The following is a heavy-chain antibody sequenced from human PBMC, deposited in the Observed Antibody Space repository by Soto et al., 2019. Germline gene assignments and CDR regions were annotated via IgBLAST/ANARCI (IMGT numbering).Heavy chain of an antibody. Sequence: PATMSLTRSVSGGSISTGTYFSGWIRQATGNRLEWSESILYPGPTPYNSSLKSRAATSVDTSKNHCSLKLNPVTAADTAVYYCARLGWGNGDSDYWGQGTLVTVSS. D-gene: IGHD2-21*01. CDR1: GGSISTGTYF. J-gene: IGHJ4*02. CDR3: ARLGWGNGDSDY. CDR2: ILYPGPT. V-gene: IGHV4-39*02.